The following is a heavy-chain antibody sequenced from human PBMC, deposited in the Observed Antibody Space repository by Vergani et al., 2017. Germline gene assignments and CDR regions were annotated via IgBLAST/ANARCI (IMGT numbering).Heavy chain of an antibody. CDR3: ARVMYRDEASTGYRLEGMDI. CDR1: GSSFNTYY. J-gene: IGHJ6*02. D-gene: IGHD3-9*01. V-gene: IGHV4-59*13. CDR2: IYSTGST. Sequence: QVQLEESGPGLVKPSETLSLTCTVSGSSFNTYYWSWIRQSPGKGLDWIGYIYSTGSTNYNPSLNSRVTMSVDTSKNQFSLKLRSVTAADTAVYFCARVMYRDEASTGYRLEGMDIWGQGTTVTISS.